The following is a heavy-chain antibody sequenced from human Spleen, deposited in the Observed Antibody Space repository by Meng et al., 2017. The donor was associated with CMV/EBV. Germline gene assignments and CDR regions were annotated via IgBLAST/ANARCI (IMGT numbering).Heavy chain of an antibody. Sequence: GGSLRLSCAASGFTFSSHWKHWVRQPPGKGLEWVATIKEDGSEKYYVDSVKGRFTISRDNAENSLFLQMNSLSAEDTAVYYCAIWEDWGQGTLVTVSS. CDR2: IKEDGSEK. CDR3: AIWED. D-gene: IGHD1-26*01. V-gene: IGHV3-7*01. CDR1: GFTFSSHW. J-gene: IGHJ4*02.